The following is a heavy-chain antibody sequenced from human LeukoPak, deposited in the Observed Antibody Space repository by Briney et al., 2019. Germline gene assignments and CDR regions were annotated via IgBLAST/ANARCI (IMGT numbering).Heavy chain of an antibody. CDR1: GFTFSSYS. J-gene: IGHJ4*02. CDR3: ARVFSYCDSSGYYYYYFDY. V-gene: IGHV3-21*01. D-gene: IGHD3-22*01. CDR2: ISSSSSYI. Sequence: PGGSLRLSCAASGFTFSSYSMNWVRQAPGKGLEWVSSISSSSSYIYYADSVKGRFTISRDNAKNSLYLQMNSLRAEDTAVYYCARVFSYCDSSGYYYYYFDYWGQGTLVTVSS.